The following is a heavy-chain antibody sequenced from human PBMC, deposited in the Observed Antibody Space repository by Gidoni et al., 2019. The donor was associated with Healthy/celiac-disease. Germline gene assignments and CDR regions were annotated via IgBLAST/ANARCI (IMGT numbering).Heavy chain of an antibody. V-gene: IGHV3-23*01. Sequence: EVQLLESGGGLVQPGGSLRLSCEASGFTFSSYAMGWVRQAPGKGLEWVSAISGSGGSTYYADSVKGRFTISRDNSKNTLYLQMNSLRAEDTAVYYCAKMGYYYDSSGYYYYGMDVWGQGTTVTVSS. CDR1: GFTFSSYA. CDR3: AKMGYYYDSSGYYYYGMDV. J-gene: IGHJ6*02. CDR2: ISGSGGST. D-gene: IGHD3-22*01.